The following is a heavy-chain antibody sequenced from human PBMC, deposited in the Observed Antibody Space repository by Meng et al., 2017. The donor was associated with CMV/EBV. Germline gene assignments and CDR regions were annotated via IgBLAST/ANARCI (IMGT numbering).Heavy chain of an antibody. Sequence: SLKISCAASGFTFDDYGMSWVRQAPGKGLEWVSGISWNSGSIGYADSVKGRFTISRDNAKNSLYLQMNSLRAEDTAFYYCAKVLKHYTDYYQYGMDVWGQGTTVTVSS. CDR2: ISWNSGSI. CDR3: AKVLKHYTDYYQYGMDV. J-gene: IGHJ6*02. V-gene: IGHV3-9*01. CDR1: GFTFDDYG. D-gene: IGHD3-3*01.